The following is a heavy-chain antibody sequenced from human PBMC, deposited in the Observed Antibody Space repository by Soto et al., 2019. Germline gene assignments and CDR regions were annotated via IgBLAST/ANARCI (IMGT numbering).Heavy chain of an antibody. CDR1: GFTFSSYG. V-gene: IGHV3-30*18. CDR2: ISYVGRNK. J-gene: IGHJ6*02. D-gene: IGHD2-2*01. CDR3: AKGPAIVLVPAAMNYYYGMDV. Sequence: QVQLVESGGGVVQPGRSLRLSCAASGFTFSSYGMHWVRQAPGKGLEWVAVISYVGRNKYYADSVKGRFTISRANSKNTLYLQMNSLRAEDTAVYYCAKGPAIVLVPAAMNYYYGMDVWGQGTTVTVSS.